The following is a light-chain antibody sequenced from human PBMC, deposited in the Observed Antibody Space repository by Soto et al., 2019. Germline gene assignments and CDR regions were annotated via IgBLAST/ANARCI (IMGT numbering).Light chain of an antibody. J-gene: IGKJ4*01. CDR1: QNVNIN. Sequence: EIVMTQSPVTLSVSPGERVTLSCRASQNVNINLAWYQQRPGQAPRVLIYGASNRASGIPDRFSGSGSGTDFTLTISSLETDDFALDYCQQYKDWPPLTFGGGTRVEIK. V-gene: IGKV3D-15*01. CDR2: GAS. CDR3: QQYKDWPPLT.